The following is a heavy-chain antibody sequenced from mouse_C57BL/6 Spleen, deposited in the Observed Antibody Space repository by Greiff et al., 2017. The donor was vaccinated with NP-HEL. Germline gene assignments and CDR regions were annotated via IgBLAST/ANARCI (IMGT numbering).Heavy chain of an antibody. CDR3: ASPTRSNWDVSWFAY. V-gene: IGHV1-59*01. Sequence: QVQLKQPGAELVRPGTSVKLSCKASGYTFTSYWMHWVKQRPGQGLEWIGVIDPSDSYTNYNQKFKGKATLTVDTSSSLAYMQLSSRASEDSAVYYCASPTRSNWDVSWFAYWGQGTLVTVSA. J-gene: IGHJ3*01. CDR1: GYTFTSYW. CDR2: IDPSDSYT. D-gene: IGHD4-1*01.